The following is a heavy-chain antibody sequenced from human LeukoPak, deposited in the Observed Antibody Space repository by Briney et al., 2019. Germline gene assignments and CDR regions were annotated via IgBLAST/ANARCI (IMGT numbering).Heavy chain of an antibody. CDR3: ARGLLWFGEPTLDY. Sequence: ASVKVSCKASGYTFTGYYMHWVRQAPGQGLEWMGWINPNSGGTNYAQKFQGWVTMTRDTSISTAYMELSRLRSDDTAVYHCARGLLWFGEPTLDYWGQGTLVTVSS. V-gene: IGHV1-2*04. J-gene: IGHJ4*02. D-gene: IGHD3-10*01. CDR2: INPNSGGT. CDR1: GYTFTGYY.